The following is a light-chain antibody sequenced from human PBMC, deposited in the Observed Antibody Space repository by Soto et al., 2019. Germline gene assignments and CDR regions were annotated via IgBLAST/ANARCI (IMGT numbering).Light chain of an antibody. CDR2: SNN. J-gene: IGLJ1*01. CDR3: AAWDDSLSGDV. CDR1: SSDVGSYNL. V-gene: IGLV1-47*02. Sequence: QSALTQPASVSGSPGQSITISCTGTSSDVGSYNLVSWYQQHPGKAPKLLIYSNNQRPSGVPDRFSGSKSGTSASLAISGLRSEDEADYYCAAWDDSLSGDVFGTGTKVTVL.